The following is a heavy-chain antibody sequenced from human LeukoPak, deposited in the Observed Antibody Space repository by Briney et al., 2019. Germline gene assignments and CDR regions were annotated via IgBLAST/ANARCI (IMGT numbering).Heavy chain of an antibody. Sequence: SVKVSCKASGGTFSSYAISWVRQAPGQGLEWMGRIIPIFGTANYAQKFQSRVTITTDESTSTAYMELSSLRSEDTAVYYCASQGQVGALHFDYWGQGTLVTVSS. CDR1: GGTFSSYA. J-gene: IGHJ4*02. CDR3: ASQGQVGALHFDY. V-gene: IGHV1-69*05. CDR2: IIPIFGTA. D-gene: IGHD1-26*01.